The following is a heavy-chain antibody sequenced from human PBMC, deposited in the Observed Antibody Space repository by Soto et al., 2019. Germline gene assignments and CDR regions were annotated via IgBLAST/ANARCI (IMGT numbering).Heavy chain of an antibody. J-gene: IGHJ6*02. CDR1: GYTFTSYD. Sequence: APVKVSCKASGYTFTSYDINWVRQATGQGLEWMGWMNPNSGNTGYAQKFQGRVTMTRNTSISTAYMELSSLRSEDTAVYYCARVGLRFLEWLPATDYYGMDVWGQGTTVTVSS. CDR3: ARVGLRFLEWLPATDYYGMDV. CDR2: MNPNSGNT. V-gene: IGHV1-8*01. D-gene: IGHD3-3*01.